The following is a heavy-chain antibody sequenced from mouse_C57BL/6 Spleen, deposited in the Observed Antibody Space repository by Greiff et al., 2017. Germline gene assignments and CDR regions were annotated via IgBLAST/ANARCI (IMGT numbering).Heavy chain of an antibody. J-gene: IGHJ3*01. D-gene: IGHD1-1*02. Sequence: VQLQQSGAELVRPGTSVKVSCKASGYAFTNYLIEWVKQRPGQGLEWIGVINPGSGGTNYNEKFKGKATLTADKSSSTAYMQLSSLTSEDSAVYFCARGVETSWFAYWGQGTLVTVSA. CDR2: INPGSGGT. V-gene: IGHV1-54*01. CDR3: ARGVETSWFAY. CDR1: GYAFTNYL.